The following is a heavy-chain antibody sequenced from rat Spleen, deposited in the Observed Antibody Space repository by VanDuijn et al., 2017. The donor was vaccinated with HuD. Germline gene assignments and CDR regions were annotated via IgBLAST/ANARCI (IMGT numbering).Heavy chain of an antibody. J-gene: IGHJ4*01. CDR1: GFTFSNYG. CDR3: TREDWVLDA. V-gene: IGHV5-19*01. Sequence: EVQLVESGGGLVQPGRSLKLSCAASGFTFSNYGMHWIRQDSTKGLEWVASISPGGGNTYYRDSVKGRFTVSRDNAKSTLYLQMNSLRSEDTATYYCTREDWVLDAWGQGVSVTVSS. CDR2: ISPGGGNT. D-gene: IGHD1-6*01.